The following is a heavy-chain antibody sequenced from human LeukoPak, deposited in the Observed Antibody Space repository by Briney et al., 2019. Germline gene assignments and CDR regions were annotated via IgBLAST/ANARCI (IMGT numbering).Heavy chain of an antibody. CDR2: IYYSGST. J-gene: IGHJ4*02. Sequence: SGTLSLTCTVSGGSISSSSYYWGWIRQPPGKGLEWIGSIYYSGSTYYNPSLKSRVTISVDTSKNQFSLKLSSVTAADTAVYYCARVQGGYDILTGYYRGYFDYWGQGTLVTVSS. V-gene: IGHV4-39*07. CDR3: ARVQGGYDILTGYYRGYFDY. D-gene: IGHD3-9*01. CDR1: GGSISSSSYY.